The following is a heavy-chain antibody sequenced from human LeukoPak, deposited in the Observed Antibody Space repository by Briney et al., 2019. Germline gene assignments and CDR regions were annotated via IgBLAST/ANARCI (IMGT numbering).Heavy chain of an antibody. CDR3: ARDQTSYGSGSLWFDP. J-gene: IGHJ5*02. CDR2: IYYSGST. V-gene: IGHV4-59*01. CDR1: GGSLSSYY. Sequence: SETLSLTCTVSGGSLSSYYWSWIRQPPGKGLEWIGYIYYSGSTNYNPSLKSRVTISVDTSKNQFSLKLSSVTAADTAVYYCARDQTSYGSGSLWFDPWGQGTLITVSS. D-gene: IGHD3-10*01.